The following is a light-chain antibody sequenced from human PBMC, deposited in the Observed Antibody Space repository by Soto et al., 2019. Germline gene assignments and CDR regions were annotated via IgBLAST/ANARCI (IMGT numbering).Light chain of an antibody. J-gene: IGKJ1*01. V-gene: IGKV3-15*01. Sequence: EIVLTQSPGTLSFSPGERATLSCRASQSFPNNYLAWYQQKPGQAPRLLIYSVSRRATGFPGRFSGSGSGTDFTLTISSLQSEDVAVYYCQQYNNWPWTFGQGTKVDIK. CDR2: SVS. CDR1: QSFPNNY. CDR3: QQYNNWPWT.